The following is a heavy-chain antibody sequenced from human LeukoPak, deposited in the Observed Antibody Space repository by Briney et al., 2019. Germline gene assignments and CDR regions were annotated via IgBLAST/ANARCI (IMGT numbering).Heavy chain of an antibody. J-gene: IGHJ4*02. V-gene: IGHV3-23*01. CDR1: GFTFSTYG. CDR3: AKEYTSGRGGY. CDR2: ISGSGGST. Sequence: GGSLRLSCAASGFTFSTYGMSWVRQAPGKGLEWVSAISGSGGSTYYADSVKGRFTISRDNSKNTLYLQMNSLRAEDTAVYYCAKEYTSGRGGYWGQGTLVTVSS. D-gene: IGHD6-19*01.